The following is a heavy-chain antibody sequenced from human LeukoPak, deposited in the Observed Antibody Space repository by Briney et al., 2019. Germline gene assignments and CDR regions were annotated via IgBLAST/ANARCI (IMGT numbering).Heavy chain of an antibody. J-gene: IGHJ4*02. CDR3: GSTNSFSY. CDR2: IKQDGSET. CDR1: GFAFSNYR. V-gene: IGHV3-7*01. D-gene: IGHD2-15*01. Sequence: GGSLRLSCAASGFAFSNYRMNWARQAPGKGLEWVANIKQDGSETNYVDSVKGRFTISRDNAKNSLYLQMNSLRAEDTALYCCGSTNSFSYWGRGTLVTVSS.